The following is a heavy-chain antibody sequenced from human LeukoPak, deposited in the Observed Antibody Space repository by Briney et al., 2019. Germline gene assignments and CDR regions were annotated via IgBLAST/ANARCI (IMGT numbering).Heavy chain of an antibody. CDR1: GYSFNSYW. D-gene: IGHD5-24*01. Sequence: GESLQISCKGSGYSFNSYWIGWVRQMPGKGLEWLAIIYPGDSGTRYSPSFQGQVTISADKSISTAYLQWSSLKASDTAMYYCARRRDGYNQVYFDYWGQGTLVTVSS. CDR3: ARRRDGYNQVYFDY. CDR2: IYPGDSGT. J-gene: IGHJ4*02. V-gene: IGHV5-51*01.